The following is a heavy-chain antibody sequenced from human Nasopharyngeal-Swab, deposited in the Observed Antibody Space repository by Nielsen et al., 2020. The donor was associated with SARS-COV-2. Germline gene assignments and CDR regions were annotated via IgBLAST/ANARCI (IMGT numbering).Heavy chain of an antibody. Sequence: SSVKVSCKASGGTFSSYAISWVRQAPGQGLEWMGRIIPILGIANYAQKFQGRVTITADKSTSTAYMELSSLRSEDTAVYYCARGNEGAAAGTGYYYYGMDVWGQGTTVTVSS. D-gene: IGHD6-13*01. CDR2: IIPILGIA. CDR1: GGTFSSYA. V-gene: IGHV1-69*04. J-gene: IGHJ6*02. CDR3: ARGNEGAAAGTGYYYYGMDV.